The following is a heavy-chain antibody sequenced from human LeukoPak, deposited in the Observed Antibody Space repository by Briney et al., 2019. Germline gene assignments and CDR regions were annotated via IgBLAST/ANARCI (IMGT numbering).Heavy chain of an antibody. J-gene: IGHJ3*02. V-gene: IGHV1-18*01. Sequence: ASVKVSCKASGYTFTSYGISWVRQDPGQGLEWMGWISAYNGNTNYAQKLQGRVTMTTDTSTSTAYMELRSLRSDDTAVYYCAREQWDHDAFDIWGQGTMVTVSS. CDR1: GYTFTSYG. D-gene: IGHD1-26*01. CDR2: ISAYNGNT. CDR3: AREQWDHDAFDI.